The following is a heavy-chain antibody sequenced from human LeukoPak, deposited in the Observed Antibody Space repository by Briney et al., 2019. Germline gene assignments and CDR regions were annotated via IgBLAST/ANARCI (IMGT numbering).Heavy chain of an antibody. CDR1: GGSISSSSYY. CDR3: ARFTIRFDP. J-gene: IGHJ5*02. V-gene: IGHV4-39*01. CDR2: IYYSGST. Sequence: SQTLSLTCTVSGGSISSSSYYWGWIRQPPGKGLEWIGSIYYSGSTCYNPSLKSRVTISVDTSKNQFSLKLSSVTAADTAVYYCARFTIRFDPWGQGTLVTVSS. D-gene: IGHD2-2*01.